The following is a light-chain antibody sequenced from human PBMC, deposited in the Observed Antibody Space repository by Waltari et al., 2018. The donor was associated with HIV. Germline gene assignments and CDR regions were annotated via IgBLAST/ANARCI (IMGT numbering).Light chain of an antibody. Sequence: EIVLTQSPGTLSLSPGERATLSCRASQSVTSSFLSWYQQKPGQAPRLLIYGASSRATGIPDRFSGGGYGTDFTLTISRLEPEDFAVYYCQQYGSSPLTFGGGTKVDIK. CDR3: QQYGSSPLT. CDR1: QSVTSSF. CDR2: GAS. J-gene: IGKJ4*01. V-gene: IGKV3-20*01.